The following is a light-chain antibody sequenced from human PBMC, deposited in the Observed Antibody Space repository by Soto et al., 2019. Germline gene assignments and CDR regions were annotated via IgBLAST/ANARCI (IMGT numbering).Light chain of an antibody. CDR1: QDIEDD. V-gene: IGKV1-6*01. CDR3: LHDYNYPRT. Sequence: AYVGDTVTITCRASQDIEDDLGWYQQKPGKAPKLLIYATSSLQSGVPSRFSGSGSGTDFSLSIRSLQPEDSATYYCLHDYNYPRTFGQGTKVDIK. J-gene: IGKJ1*01. CDR2: ATS.